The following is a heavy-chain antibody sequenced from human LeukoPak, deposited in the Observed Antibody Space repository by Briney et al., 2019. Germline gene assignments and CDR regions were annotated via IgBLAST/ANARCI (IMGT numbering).Heavy chain of an antibody. CDR2: IDPIGGST. Sequence: ASMKVSCKASGYSFTSYYMNWVRQAPGQGLEWIGIIDPIGGSTHYAQRFQGRLTIVRDTSTSTGYMELSSLRSEDTAVYYCARGELFFSAFDIWGQGTMVIVSS. CDR3: ARGELFFSAFDI. CDR1: GYSFTSYY. V-gene: IGHV1-46*03. D-gene: IGHD1-7*01. J-gene: IGHJ3*02.